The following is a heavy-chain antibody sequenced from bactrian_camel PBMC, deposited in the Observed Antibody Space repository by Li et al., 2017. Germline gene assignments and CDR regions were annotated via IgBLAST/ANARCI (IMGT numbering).Heavy chain of an antibody. D-gene: IGHD1*01. J-gene: IGHJ4*01. CDR3: AARRHSSTWAWVEPRTDNFDM. CDR1: GFIFSSCK. Sequence: QLVESGGGSVQARGSLKPSCEGSGFIFSSCKMGWYRQVPGKQRELFSPISSDGRTTWLLDSVKGRFTISRDNTKNTLFLQMNSLKPEDTGVYYCAARRHSSTWAWVEPRTDNFDMWGQGTQVTVS. CDR2: ISSDGRT. V-gene: IGHV3S55*01.